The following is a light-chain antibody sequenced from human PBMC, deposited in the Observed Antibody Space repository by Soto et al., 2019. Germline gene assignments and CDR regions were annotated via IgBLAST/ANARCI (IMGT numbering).Light chain of an antibody. CDR1: QSVSSN. V-gene: IGKV3-15*01. CDR2: GAS. Sequence: EIVMTQSPATLSVSPGERATLSCRASQSVSSNLAWYQQKPGQAPRLLIYGASTRATGIPARLSGSGSGTEFTLTISGLQSEDFAVYYCQQYNNWPMYTFGEGTKLEIK. J-gene: IGKJ2*01. CDR3: QQYNNWPMYT.